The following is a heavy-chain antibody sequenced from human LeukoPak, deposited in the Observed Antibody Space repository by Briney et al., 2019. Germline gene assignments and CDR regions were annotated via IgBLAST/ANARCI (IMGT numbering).Heavy chain of an antibody. CDR2: ILYRGST. V-gene: IGHV4-39*01. Sequence: SETLSLTCTVSSRSISSSDNYWGWLRQPPGKGLEWFGSILYRGSTYYNPSIKGRVTISVDTSKNQFFLKLSSVTAAVTTVYYCARQNRHDSSGYYYDYWGQGTLVTVSA. J-gene: IGHJ4*02. D-gene: IGHD3-22*01. CDR3: ARQNRHDSSGYYYDY. CDR1: SRSISSSDNY.